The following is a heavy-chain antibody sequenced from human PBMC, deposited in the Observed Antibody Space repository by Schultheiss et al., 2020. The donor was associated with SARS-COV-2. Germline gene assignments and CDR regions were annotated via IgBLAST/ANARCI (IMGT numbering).Heavy chain of an antibody. D-gene: IGHD4-17*01. CDR3: ARDRSGAVTTFVSIDYFDY. CDR1: GGSISSYY. V-gene: IGHV4-59*12. Sequence: SETLSLTCTVSGGSISSYYWSWIRQPPGKGLEWIGEINHSGSTNYNPSLKSRVTISVDTSKNQFSLKLSSVTAADTAVYYCARDRSGAVTTFVSIDYFDYWGQGTLVTVSS. CDR2: INHSGST. J-gene: IGHJ4*02.